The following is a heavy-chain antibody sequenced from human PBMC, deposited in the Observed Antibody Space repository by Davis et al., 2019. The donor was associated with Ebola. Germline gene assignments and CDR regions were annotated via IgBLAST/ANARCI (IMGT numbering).Heavy chain of an antibody. J-gene: IGHJ5*02. V-gene: IGHV3-30*03. Sequence: GESLKISCAASGFTFNIYGIHWVRQAPGKGLEWVAVVSIDGTTNYYADSVKGRFTVSRDNSKNTASLQMNTLTSEDTAVYYCARAPGNWFDPWGQGTLVTVSS. CDR1: GFTFNIYG. D-gene: IGHD3-10*01. CDR2: VSIDGTTN. CDR3: ARAPGNWFDP.